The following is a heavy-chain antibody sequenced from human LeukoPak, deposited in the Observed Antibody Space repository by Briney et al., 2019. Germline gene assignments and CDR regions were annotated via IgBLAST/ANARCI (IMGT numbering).Heavy chain of an antibody. CDR2: IKQDGSEK. CDR1: GITFSLYW. J-gene: IGHJ4*02. Sequence: GGSLRLSCAASGITFSLYWMSWVRQAPGKGLEWVANIKQDGSEKYYVDSVKGRFTISRDNAKNTLYLQMNSLRAEDTAVYYCAKGGWLEYWGQGTLVTVSS. D-gene: IGHD6-19*01. V-gene: IGHV3-7*05. CDR3: AKGGWLEY.